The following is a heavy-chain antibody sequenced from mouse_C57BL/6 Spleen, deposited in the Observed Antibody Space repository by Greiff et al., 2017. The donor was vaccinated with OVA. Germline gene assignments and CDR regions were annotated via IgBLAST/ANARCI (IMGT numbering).Heavy chain of an antibody. V-gene: IGHV8-12*01. CDR3: ARDYGSSYFFDY. CDR2: IYWDADK. Sequence: QVTLKESGPGLLQSSQTLSLTCSFSGFSLSTSGMGVSWIRQPSGKGLEWLAHIYWDADKRYNPSLKSRLTISKDTSRNQVFLKITSVDTADTATYYCARDYGSSYFFDYWGQGTTLTVSS. D-gene: IGHD1-1*01. CDR1: GFSLSTSGMG. J-gene: IGHJ2*01.